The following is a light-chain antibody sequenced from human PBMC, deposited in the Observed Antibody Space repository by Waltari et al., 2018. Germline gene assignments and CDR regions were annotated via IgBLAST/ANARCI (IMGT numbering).Light chain of an antibody. CDR3: QQYGSFPT. CDR2: GIS. CDR1: QSVHSNF. Sequence: ETVLTQSAGTLSLSPGQRATLSCRSSQSVHSNFLAWYQQKPGQAPRLLILGISSRATGIPDRFRGSGSGTDFTLTISRLEPEDSAVYYCQQYGSFPTFGQGTRLEIK. J-gene: IGKJ5*01. V-gene: IGKV3-20*01.